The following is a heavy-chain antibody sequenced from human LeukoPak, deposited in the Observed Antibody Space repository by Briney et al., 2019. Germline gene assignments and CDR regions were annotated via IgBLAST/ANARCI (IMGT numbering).Heavy chain of an antibody. CDR3: ARAAGGGSYAIEYYFDY. Sequence: PGGSLRLSCAASGFTFSSYSMNWVRQAPGKGLEWVSSISSSSSYIYYADSVKGRFTISRDNAKNSLYLQMNSLRAEDTAVYYCARAAGGGSYAIEYYFDYWGQGTLVTVSS. J-gene: IGHJ4*02. D-gene: IGHD1-26*01. CDR1: GFTFSSYS. CDR2: ISSSSSYI. V-gene: IGHV3-21*01.